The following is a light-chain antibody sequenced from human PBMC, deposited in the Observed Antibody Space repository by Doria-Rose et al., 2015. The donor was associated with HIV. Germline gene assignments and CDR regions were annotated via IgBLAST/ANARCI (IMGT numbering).Light chain of an antibody. CDR1: QSFSSTY. Sequence: TQSPGTLSLSPGERATLSCRASQSFSSTYLAWYQQKPGQAPSLLIYDGSTRATGIPGRFSASGSGTDFTLTINRREPEDFALYYCHQYGTSWTFGQGTKVEI. CDR2: DGS. V-gene: IGKV3-20*01. J-gene: IGKJ1*01. CDR3: HQYGTSWT.